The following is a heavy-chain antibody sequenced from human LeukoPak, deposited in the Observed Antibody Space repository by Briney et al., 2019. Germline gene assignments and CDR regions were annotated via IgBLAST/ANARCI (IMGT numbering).Heavy chain of an antibody. J-gene: IGHJ3*02. CDR3: ARDFSLEGDGYNLGFDI. CDR1: GGSISSGSYY. CDR2: IYTSGST. V-gene: IGHV4-61*02. D-gene: IGHD5-24*01. Sequence: SETLSLTCTVSGGSISSGSYYWSWIRQPAGKGLEWIGRIYTSGSTNYNPSLKSRVTISVDTSKNQFSLKLSSVTAADTAVYYCARDFSLEGDGYNLGFDIWGQGTMVTASS.